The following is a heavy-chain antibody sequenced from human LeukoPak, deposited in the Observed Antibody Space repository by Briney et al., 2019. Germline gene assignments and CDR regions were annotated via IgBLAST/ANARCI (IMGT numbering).Heavy chain of an antibody. Sequence: SETLSLTCTVSGGSISSYYWRWIRQPAGKGLEWIGRIYTSGSTNYNPSLKSRVTMSVDTSKNQFSLKLSSVTAADTAVYYWARGDYYDSSGYSYNWFDPWGQGTLVTVSS. V-gene: IGHV4-4*07. J-gene: IGHJ5*02. CDR1: GGSISSYY. CDR2: IYTSGST. CDR3: ARGDYYDSSGYSYNWFDP. D-gene: IGHD3-22*01.